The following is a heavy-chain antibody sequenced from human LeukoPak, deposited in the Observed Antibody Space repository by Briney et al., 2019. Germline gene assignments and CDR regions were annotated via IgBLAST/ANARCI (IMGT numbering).Heavy chain of an antibody. CDR3: ARDRLGATYFVY. Sequence: PGGSLRLSCAASGFTFSSYEMNWVRQAPGKGLEWVSYISSSGSTIYYADSVKGRFTISRDNAKNSLYLQMNSLRAEDTAVYYCARDRLGATYFVYWGQGTLVTVSS. CDR2: ISSSGSTI. V-gene: IGHV3-48*03. D-gene: IGHD1-26*01. J-gene: IGHJ4*02. CDR1: GFTFSSYE.